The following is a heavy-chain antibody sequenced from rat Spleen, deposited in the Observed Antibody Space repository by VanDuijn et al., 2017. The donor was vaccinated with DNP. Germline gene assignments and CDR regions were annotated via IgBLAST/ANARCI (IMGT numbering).Heavy chain of an antibody. D-gene: IGHD1-1*01. CDR3: AREYYSGGGHWYFDF. Sequence: QVQLKESGPGLVQPSQTLSLTCTVSGFSLTNYGVSWVRQPPGKGLEWIAAMSSGGTTYYNSALKSRLSISTDTSRSQVFLKMSSLQAEDIATYYCAREYYSGGGHWYFDFWGPGTMVTVSS. J-gene: IGHJ1*01. CDR1: GFSLTNYG. V-gene: IGHV2S12*01. CDR2: MSSGGTT.